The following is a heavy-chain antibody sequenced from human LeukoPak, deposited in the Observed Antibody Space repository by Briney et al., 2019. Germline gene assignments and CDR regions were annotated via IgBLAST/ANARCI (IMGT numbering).Heavy chain of an antibody. CDR3: ATSTTASSWFDP. CDR1: GGSISSSSYY. CDR2: IYYSGST. V-gene: IGHV4-39*01. Sequence: SETLSLTCTVSGGSISSSSYYWGWIRQPPGKGLEWIGSIYYSGSTYYNPSLKSRVTISVDTSKNQFSLKLSSVIAADTAVYYCATSTTASSWFDPWGQGTLATVSS. D-gene: IGHD1-26*01. J-gene: IGHJ5*02.